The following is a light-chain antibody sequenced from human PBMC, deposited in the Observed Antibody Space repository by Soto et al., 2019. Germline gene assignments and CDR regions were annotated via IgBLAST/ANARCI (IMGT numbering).Light chain of an antibody. CDR3: QQYNNWPLT. J-gene: IGKJ4*01. Sequence: EIVMTQSPATLSVSRGERATLSCRASQSVSSNLAWYQQKPGQAHRLLIYGASTRATGIPARFSGSGSGTEFTLTISSLQSEDFAVYYCQQYNNWPLTFGGGTKVEIK. CDR1: QSVSSN. V-gene: IGKV3D-15*01. CDR2: GAS.